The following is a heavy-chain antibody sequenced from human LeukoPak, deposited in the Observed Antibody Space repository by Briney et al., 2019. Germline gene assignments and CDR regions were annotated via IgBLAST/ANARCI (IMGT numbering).Heavy chain of an antibody. CDR1: GFTFSTYT. Sequence: PGGSLTLSCSASGFTFSTYTMHWLPQAPGKGLEYFAAISNNGDKTYYADSVKGRFTISRDNSKNTLYLQMSSLRTEDTAVYYCVKGIVESTGMGWVGYYYYGMEVWGQGTTVTVSS. D-gene: IGHD1-1*01. CDR2: ISNNGDKT. V-gene: IGHV3-64D*09. CDR3: VKGIVESTGMGWVGYYYYGMEV. J-gene: IGHJ6*02.